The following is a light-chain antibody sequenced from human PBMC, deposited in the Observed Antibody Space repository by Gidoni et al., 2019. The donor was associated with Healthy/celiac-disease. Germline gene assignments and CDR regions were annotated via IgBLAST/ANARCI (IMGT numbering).Light chain of an antibody. CDR3: QTWGTGIQV. V-gene: IGLV4-69*01. J-gene: IGLJ3*02. Sequence: QLVLTQSPSASASLGASVKLTCTLSSGHSSYATAWHQQQPEKGPRYLMKLSSDGSHSKGDGIPDRFSGSSSGAERYLTISSLQSEDEADYYCQTWGTGIQVFGGGTKLTVL. CDR2: LSSDGSH. CDR1: SGHSSYA.